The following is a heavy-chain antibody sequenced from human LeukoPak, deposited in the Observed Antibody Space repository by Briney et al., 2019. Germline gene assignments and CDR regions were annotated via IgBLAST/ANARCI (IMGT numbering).Heavy chain of an antibody. Sequence: GGSLRLSCAASGFTFSNSWMTWVRQAPGKGLERVANIKEDGSETYYVESVRGRFSISRDNAKNSLYLQMNSLRAEDAAVYYCARARGGPAYFDYWGQGTLVTVSS. CDR1: GFTFSNSW. CDR2: IKEDGSET. D-gene: IGHD3-10*01. CDR3: ARARGGPAYFDY. V-gene: IGHV3-7*03. J-gene: IGHJ4*02.